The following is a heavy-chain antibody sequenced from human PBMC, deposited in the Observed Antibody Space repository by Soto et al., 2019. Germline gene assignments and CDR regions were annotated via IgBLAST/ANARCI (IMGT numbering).Heavy chain of an antibody. J-gene: IGHJ4*02. V-gene: IGHV3-74*01. Sequence: EVQLVESGGGLVQPGGSLRLSCAGSGFTFSNYWMHWVRQAPGQGLEWVSRIDHDGPTDYADSVRGRFTISRDNAENTPYLHMNSLSPEDTAVYYCVRDSHGDYWGQGTLVTVSS. CDR3: VRDSHGDY. CDR1: GFTFSNYW. CDR2: IDHDGPT.